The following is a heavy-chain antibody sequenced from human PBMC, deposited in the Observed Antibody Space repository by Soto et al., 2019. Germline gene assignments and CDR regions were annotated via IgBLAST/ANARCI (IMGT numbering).Heavy chain of an antibody. J-gene: IGHJ3*02. D-gene: IGHD3-22*01. V-gene: IGHV4-61*01. CDR2: IYYSGST. Sequence: QVQLQESGPGLVKPSETLSLTCTVSGGSVSSCSYYWSWIRQPPGKGLEWIGYIYYSGSTNYNPSLQSRVTISVDTSKNQFSLKLSSVTAADTAVYYCARDQGGYYDSSGYYYRAFDIWGQGTMVTVSS. CDR1: GGSVSSCSYY. CDR3: ARDQGGYYDSSGYYYRAFDI.